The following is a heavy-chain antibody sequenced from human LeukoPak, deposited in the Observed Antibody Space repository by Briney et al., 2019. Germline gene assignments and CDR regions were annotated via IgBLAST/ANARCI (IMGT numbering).Heavy chain of an antibody. V-gene: IGHV4-59*01. Sequence: SETLSLACTVSGGSISGYYWSWIRQPPGKGLEWIGYIYYSGSTNYNPSLKSRVTISVDTSKNQFSLKLSSVTAADTAVYYCATFGSGAWAFDIWGQGTMVTVSS. J-gene: IGHJ3*02. CDR1: GGSISGYY. CDR3: ATFGSGAWAFDI. D-gene: IGHD2-15*01. CDR2: IYYSGST.